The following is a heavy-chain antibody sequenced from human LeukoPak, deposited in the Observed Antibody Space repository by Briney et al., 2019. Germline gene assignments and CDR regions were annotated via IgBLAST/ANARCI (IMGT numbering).Heavy chain of an antibody. J-gene: IGHJ5*02. D-gene: IGHD3-10*01. CDR2: IYRSGST. Sequence: PSETLSLTCTVSGGSISSGSYYWNWIRQPAGKGLEWIGRIYRSGSTNYNPSLKSRVTISVDTSKNQFSLKLSSVTAADTAVYYCAREGHNMVRGVIPKEAWGWFDPWGQGTLVTVSS. CDR3: AREGHNMVRGVIPKEAWGWFDP. CDR1: GGSISSGSYY. V-gene: IGHV4-61*02.